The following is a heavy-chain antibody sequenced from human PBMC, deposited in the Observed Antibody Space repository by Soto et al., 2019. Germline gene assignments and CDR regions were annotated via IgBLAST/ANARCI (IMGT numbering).Heavy chain of an antibody. CDR2: VGTKANSYAT. V-gene: IGHV3-73*02. D-gene: IGHD6-25*01. CDR3: TTSGGY. J-gene: IGHJ4*02. CDR1: GFTFSDST. Sequence: EVQLVESGGGLVQPGGSLKLSCAASGFTFSDSTVHWVRQASGKELEWVGRVGTKANSYATAYAASLKGSFTISRDDSKNTAYLQMNSLKIEDTAVYYCTTSGGYWGQGTLVTVSS.